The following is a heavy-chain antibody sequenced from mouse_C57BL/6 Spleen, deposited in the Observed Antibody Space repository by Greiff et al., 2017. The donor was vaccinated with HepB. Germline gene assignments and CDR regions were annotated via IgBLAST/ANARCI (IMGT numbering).Heavy chain of an antibody. CDR3: ARGLLQAWFAY. V-gene: IGHV1-67*01. J-gene: IGHJ3*01. CDR2: ISTYYGDA. D-gene: IGHD2-3*01. CDR1: GYTFTDYA. Sequence: VQLQQSGPELVRPGVSVKISCKGSGYTFTDYAMHWVKQSHAKSLERIGVISTYYGDASYNQKFKDKATMTVDKSSSTAYMELARLTSEDSAVCYCARGLLQAWFAYWGQGTLVTVSA.